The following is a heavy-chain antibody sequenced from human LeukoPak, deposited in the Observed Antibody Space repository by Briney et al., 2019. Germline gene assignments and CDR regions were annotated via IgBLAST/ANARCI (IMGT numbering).Heavy chain of an antibody. D-gene: IGHD2-15*01. V-gene: IGHV1-69*05. CDR3: ARVGGYYFAPDY. CDR1: GGTFSSYA. Sequence: GASVKVSCRASGGTFSSYAISWVRQAPGQGLEWMGGIIPIFGTANYAQKVQGRVTMTTDTSTSTAYMDLRSLRSDDTAVYYCARVGGYYFAPDYWGQGTLVTVSS. J-gene: IGHJ4*02. CDR2: IIPIFGTA.